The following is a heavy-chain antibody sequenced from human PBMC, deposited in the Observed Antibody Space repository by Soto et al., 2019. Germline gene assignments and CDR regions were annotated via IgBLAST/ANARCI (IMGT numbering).Heavy chain of an antibody. J-gene: IGHJ6*02. CDR1: GGSISSGDYY. Sequence: TSEILSLTCTVSGGSISSGDYYWSWIRQPPGKGLEWIGYIYYSGSTYYNPSLKSRVTISVDTSKNQFSLKLSSVTAADTAVYYCARDSVVSPYYYYYGMDVWGQGTTVTVSS. CDR3: ARDSVVSPYYYYYGMDV. V-gene: IGHV4-30-4*01. CDR2: IYYSGST.